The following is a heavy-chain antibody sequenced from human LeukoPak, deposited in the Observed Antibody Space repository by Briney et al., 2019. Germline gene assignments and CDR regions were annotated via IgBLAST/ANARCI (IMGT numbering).Heavy chain of an antibody. J-gene: IGHJ6*02. CDR1: GFTFSSYW. CDR3: AREGAYDFSTYYGMDV. CDR2: ISSDGSST. V-gene: IGHV3-74*01. D-gene: IGHD3-3*01. Sequence: GGSLRLSCAASGFTFSSYWMHWVRQAPGKGLVWVSRISSDGSSTSYADSVKGRFTISRDNAKNTLYLQMNSLRAEDTAVYYCAREGAYDFSTYYGMDVWGQGTTVTVSS.